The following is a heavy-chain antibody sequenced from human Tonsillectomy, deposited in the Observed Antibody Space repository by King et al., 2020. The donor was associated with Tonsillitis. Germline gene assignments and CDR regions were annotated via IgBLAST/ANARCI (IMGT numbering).Heavy chain of an antibody. D-gene: IGHD1-26*01. CDR2: INHSGST. CDR1: GGSFSGYY. Sequence: VQLPQWGAGLLKPSETLSLTCAVYGGSFSGYYWSWLRQPPGKGLEWIGEINHSGSTNYNPSLKSRVTISVDTSKNQFSLKLSSVTAADTAVYYCARGGWGIRYSGSYSFDIWGQGTMVTVSS. CDR3: ARGGWGIRYSGSYSFDI. J-gene: IGHJ3*02. V-gene: IGHV4-34*01.